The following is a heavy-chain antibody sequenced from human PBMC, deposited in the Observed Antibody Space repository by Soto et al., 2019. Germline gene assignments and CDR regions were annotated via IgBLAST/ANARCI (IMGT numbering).Heavy chain of an antibody. CDR1: GGSVSSGSYY. D-gene: IGHD2-2*02. CDR2: IYYSGST. CDR3: ASVTRTCISTSCYRYYYGMDV. J-gene: IGHJ6*02. V-gene: IGHV4-61*01. Sequence: QVQLQESGPGLVKPSETLSLTCTVSGGSVSSGSYYWSWIRQPPGKGLEWIGYIYYSGSTNYNPSLKSRVTISVDTAKNLCSLKLSSVTAADTAVYYCASVTRTCISTSCYRYYYGMDVWGQGTTVTVSS.